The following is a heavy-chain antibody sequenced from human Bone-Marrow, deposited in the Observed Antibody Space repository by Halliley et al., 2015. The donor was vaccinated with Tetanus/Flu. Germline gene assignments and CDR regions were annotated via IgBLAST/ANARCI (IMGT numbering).Heavy chain of an antibody. CDR3: ARDTGGYYNG. Sequence: EWIGSISFTGNTNSNPSLKSRVTISIDTSKNQFSLMLDSVTAADTAMYFCARDTGGYYNGWGQGSLVTVSS. V-gene: IGHV4-59*01. D-gene: IGHD3-9*01. CDR2: ISFTGNT. J-gene: IGHJ4*02.